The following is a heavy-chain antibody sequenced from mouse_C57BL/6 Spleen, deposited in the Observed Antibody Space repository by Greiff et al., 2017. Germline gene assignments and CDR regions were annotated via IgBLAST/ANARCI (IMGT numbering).Heavy chain of an antibody. Sequence: VKLQQPGAELVRPGTSVKLSCKASGYTFTSYWMHWVKQRPGQCLEWIGVIDPSDSYTNYNQKFKGKATLTVDTSSSTAYMQLSSLTSEDSAVYYCARNYGNYEGYAMDYWGQGTSVTVSS. CDR1: GYTFTSYW. V-gene: IGHV1-59*01. CDR3: ARNYGNYEGYAMDY. D-gene: IGHD2-1*01. J-gene: IGHJ4*01. CDR2: IDPSDSYT.